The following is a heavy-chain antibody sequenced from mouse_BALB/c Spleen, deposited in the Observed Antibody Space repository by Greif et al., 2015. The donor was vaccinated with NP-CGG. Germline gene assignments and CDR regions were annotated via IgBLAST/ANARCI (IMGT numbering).Heavy chain of an antibody. CDR3: ARDYYGSSYAMDY. CDR1: GFTFSDYY. CDR2: ISDGGSYT. D-gene: IGHD1-1*01. Sequence: EVKLQESGGGLVKPGGSLKLSCAASGFTFSDYYMYWVRQTPEKRLEWVATISDGGSYTYYPDSVKGRFTISRDNAKNNQYLQMRSLKSEDTAMYYCARDYYGSSYAMDYWGQGTSVTVSS. J-gene: IGHJ4*01. V-gene: IGHV5-4*02.